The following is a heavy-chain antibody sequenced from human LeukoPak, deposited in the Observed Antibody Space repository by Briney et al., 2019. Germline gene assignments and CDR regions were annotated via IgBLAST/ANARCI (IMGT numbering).Heavy chain of an antibody. CDR2: FDPEDGET. V-gene: IGHV1-24*01. CDR1: GYTLTELS. J-gene: IGHJ5*02. Sequence: GASVKVSCKVSGYTLTELSMHWVRQAPGKGLEWMGGFDPEDGETIYAQKFQGRVTMTEDTSTDTAYMELSSLRSEDTAVYYCATMAARLGSLWFDPWGQGTLVTVSS. CDR3: ATMAARLGSLWFDP. D-gene: IGHD3-10*01.